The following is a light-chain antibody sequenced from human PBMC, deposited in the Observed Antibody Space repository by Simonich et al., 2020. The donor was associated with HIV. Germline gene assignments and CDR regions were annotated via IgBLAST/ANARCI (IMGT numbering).Light chain of an antibody. Sequence: DIQMTQSPSSLSASIGDRVTITCRAGQGISNSLAWDHQKPGRAPKLLLFTASRLESGVPSRFSGSGSGTDYTLTISSLQPEDFATYYCQQYNSYSLTFGQGTNVEIK. V-gene: IGKV1-NL1*01. CDR3: QQYNSYSLT. CDR1: QGISNS. J-gene: IGKJ1*01. CDR2: TAS.